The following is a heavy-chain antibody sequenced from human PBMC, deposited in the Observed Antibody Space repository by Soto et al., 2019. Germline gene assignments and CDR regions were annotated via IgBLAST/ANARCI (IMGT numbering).Heavy chain of an antibody. J-gene: IGHJ6*02. V-gene: IGHV3-23*01. CDR2: ISGSGGST. CDR1: GFTFSSYV. CDR3: AKAVAVAGGYYYYGMDV. Sequence: EVQLLESGGGLVQPGGSLRLSCSASGFTFSSYVMTWVRQAPGKGLEWVSAISGSGGSTYYADSLKGRFTISRDNSKNTLYLQMNSLRGEDTALYYCAKAVAVAGGYYYYGMDVWGQGTTVTVSS. D-gene: IGHD6-19*01.